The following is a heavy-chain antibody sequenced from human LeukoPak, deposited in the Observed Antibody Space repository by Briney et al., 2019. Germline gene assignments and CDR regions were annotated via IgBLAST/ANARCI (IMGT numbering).Heavy chain of an antibody. CDR3: ARDRLTYYDSSGYYYDPFDY. CDR1: GGTFSSYA. CDR2: IIPIFGTA. Sequence: SVKVSCKASGGTFSSYAISWVRQAPGQGLEWMGRIIPIFGTANYAQKFQGRVTITTDESTSTAHMELSSLRSEDTAVYYCARDRLTYYDSSGYYYDPFDYWGQGTLVTVSS. V-gene: IGHV1-69*05. J-gene: IGHJ4*02. D-gene: IGHD3-22*01.